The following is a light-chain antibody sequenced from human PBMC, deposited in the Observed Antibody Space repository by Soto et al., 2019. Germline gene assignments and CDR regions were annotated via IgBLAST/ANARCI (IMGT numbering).Light chain of an antibody. CDR1: QGISSH. CDR3: QQFKNYVT. J-gene: IGKJ5*01. Sequence: SQFTQSPSSLSASVGDRVTISCRASQGISSHLAWYQQKPGKAPRLLIYAASTLQSGVPSRFSGSGSGTDFTLTITSLEPEDFASYYCQQFKNYVTFGQVTRLEIK. CDR2: AAS. V-gene: IGKV1-9*01.